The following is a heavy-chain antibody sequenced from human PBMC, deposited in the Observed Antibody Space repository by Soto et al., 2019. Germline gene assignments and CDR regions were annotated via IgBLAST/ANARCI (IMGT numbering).Heavy chain of an antibody. CDR2: IGGGST. D-gene: IGHD6-19*01. CDR3: AKDSGGWYGALVDYFDY. CDR1: GFTFSSYT. Sequence: EVQLLESGGGLVQPGGSLRVSCGASGFTFSSYTMSWVRQAPGKGLEWVAAIGGGSTYYAESVRGRFTISRDESKNTRDLKMNSLRAEDTAVYYCAKDSGGWYGALVDYFDYWGQGTLVTVSS. V-gene: IGHV3-23*01. J-gene: IGHJ4*02.